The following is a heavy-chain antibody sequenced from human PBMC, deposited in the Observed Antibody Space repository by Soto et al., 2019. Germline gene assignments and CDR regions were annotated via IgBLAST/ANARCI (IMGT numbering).Heavy chain of an antibody. CDR3: AKVPKKNCSSTSCYAPWFDP. D-gene: IGHD2-2*01. J-gene: IGHJ5*02. Sequence: GGSLRLSCAASGFTFSSYAMSWVRQAPGKGLEWVSAISGSGGSTYYADSVKGRFTISRDNSKNTLYLQMNSLRAEDTAVYYCAKVPKKNCSSTSCYAPWFDPWGQGTLVTVSS. CDR1: GFTFSSYA. V-gene: IGHV3-23*01. CDR2: ISGSGGST.